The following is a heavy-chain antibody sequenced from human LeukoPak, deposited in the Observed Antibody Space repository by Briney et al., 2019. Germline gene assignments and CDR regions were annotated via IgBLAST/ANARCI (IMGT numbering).Heavy chain of an antibody. D-gene: IGHD6-13*01. CDR3: ASSSWLRDANFDS. Sequence: SETLSLTCTVSGGSISSGLYYWSWFRQPAGKGLEWIGRIYNSGSPKYNPSLKSRVTISVVTSKNQSSLKLTSVTAADTAVYYCASSSWLRDANFDSWGQGTLVTVSS. CDR1: GGSISSGLYY. J-gene: IGHJ4*02. CDR2: IYNSGSP. V-gene: IGHV4-61*02.